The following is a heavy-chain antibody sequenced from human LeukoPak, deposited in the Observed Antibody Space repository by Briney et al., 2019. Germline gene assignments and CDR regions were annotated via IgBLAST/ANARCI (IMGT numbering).Heavy chain of an antibody. CDR1: GGSISSYY. J-gene: IGHJ3*02. CDR2: IYTSGST. Sequence: SETLSLTCTVSGGSISSYYWSWIRQPAGKGLEWIGRIYTSGSTNYNPSLKSRVTISVDTSKNQFSLKLSSVTAADTAVYYCARAGYCSGGSCYSPNDAFDIWGQGTMVTVSS. V-gene: IGHV4-4*07. CDR3: ARAGYCSGGSCYSPNDAFDI. D-gene: IGHD2-15*01.